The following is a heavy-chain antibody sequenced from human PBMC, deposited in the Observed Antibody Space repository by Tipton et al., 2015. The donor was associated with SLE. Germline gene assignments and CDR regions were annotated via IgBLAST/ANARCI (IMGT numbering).Heavy chain of an antibody. CDR1: GYTFTSYG. CDR3: ARGGYSSSWYYYYGMDV. V-gene: IGHV1-18*01. D-gene: IGHD6-13*01. Sequence: QSGAEVKKPGASVKVSCKASGYTFTSYGISWVRQAPGQGLEWMGWISAYNGNTNYAQKLQGRVTMTTDTSTSTAYMELRSLRSDDPAVYYGARGGYSSSWYYYYGMDVWGQGTTVTVSS. CDR2: ISAYNGNT. J-gene: IGHJ6*02.